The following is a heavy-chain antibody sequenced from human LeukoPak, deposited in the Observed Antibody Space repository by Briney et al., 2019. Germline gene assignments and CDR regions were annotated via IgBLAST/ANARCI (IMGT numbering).Heavy chain of an antibody. D-gene: IGHD3-9*01. CDR2: IWYDGSNK. CDR3: ARDGGYYDILTGSDY. J-gene: IGHJ4*02. Sequence: PGGSLRLSCAASGFTFSSYGMHWVRQAPGKGLEWVAVIWYDGSNKYYADPVKGRFTISRDNSKNTLYLQMNSLRAEDTAVYYCARDGGYYDILTGSDYWGQGTLVTVSS. CDR1: GFTFSSYG. V-gene: IGHV3-33*01.